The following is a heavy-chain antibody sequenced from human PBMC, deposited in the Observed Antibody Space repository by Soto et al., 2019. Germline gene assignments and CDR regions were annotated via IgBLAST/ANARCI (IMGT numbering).Heavy chain of an antibody. CDR1: GFTFSSYA. CDR2: ISGSGGST. J-gene: IGHJ6*02. V-gene: IGHV3-23*01. Sequence: QPGGSLRLSCAASGFTFSSYAMSWVRQAPGKGLEWVSAISGSGGSTYYADSVKGRFTISRDNSKNTLYLQMNSLRAEDTAVYYCAVKWFGELLEHYYYYGMDVWGQGTTVTVSS. CDR3: AVKWFGELLEHYYYYGMDV. D-gene: IGHD3-10*01.